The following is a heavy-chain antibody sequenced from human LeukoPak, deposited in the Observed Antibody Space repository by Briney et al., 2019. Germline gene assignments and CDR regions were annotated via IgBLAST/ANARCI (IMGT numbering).Heavy chain of an antibody. Sequence: GGSLRLSCAASGFTFSNYWMSWVRQAPGKGLEWVANIKQDGSEKYYVDSVKGRFTISRDNAKNSLYLQLNSLRAEDTAVYYCARAYYDFWSGYYTAPFDYWGQGTLVTVSS. CDR2: IKQDGSEK. V-gene: IGHV3-7*01. CDR3: ARAYYDFWSGYYTAPFDY. J-gene: IGHJ4*02. CDR1: GFTFSNYW. D-gene: IGHD3-3*01.